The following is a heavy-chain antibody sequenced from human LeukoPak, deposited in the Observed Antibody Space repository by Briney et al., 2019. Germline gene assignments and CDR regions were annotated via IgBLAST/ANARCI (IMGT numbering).Heavy chain of an antibody. D-gene: IGHD4-17*01. J-gene: IGHJ4*02. CDR3: ARTGSTVTMLYPFDH. V-gene: IGHV4-59*01. CDR2: IYYSGST. CDR1: GGSIRSYY. Sequence: SESLSLTCTVSGGSIRSYYWSWIRQPPGKGLEWIGYIYYSGSTNYNPSLKSRVSISVDTSKNQFSLKLSSVTAADTAVYYCARTGSTVTMLYPFDHWGQGTLVTVSS.